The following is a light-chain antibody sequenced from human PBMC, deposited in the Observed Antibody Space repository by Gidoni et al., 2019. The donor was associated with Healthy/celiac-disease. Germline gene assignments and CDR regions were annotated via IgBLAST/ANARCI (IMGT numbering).Light chain of an antibody. CDR2: AAS. J-gene: IGKJ2*01. CDR1: QGISSY. V-gene: IGKV1-9*01. CDR3: QQLNSYPGYT. Sequence: DIQLTQSPSFLSESVGDRVTITCRASQGISSYLAGYQQKPGKAPKLLIYAASTLQSGVPSRFSGSGSGTEFTLTISSLQPEDFATYYCQQLNSYPGYTFGQGTKLEIK.